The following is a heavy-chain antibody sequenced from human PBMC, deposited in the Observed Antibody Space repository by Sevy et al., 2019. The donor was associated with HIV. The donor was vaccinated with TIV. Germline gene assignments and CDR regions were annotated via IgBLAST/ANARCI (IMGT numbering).Heavy chain of an antibody. V-gene: IGHV2-5*02. CDR1: GFSLSTSGVG. Sequence: SGPTLVNPTQTLTLTCTLSGFSLSTSGVGVGWIRQPPGKALEWLALIYWDDNKRYSPSLRSRLTITKDTSKNQVVLTMTNMDPVDTATYYCAHSLYGDYIGGYFDYWGQGTLVTVSS. CDR3: AHSLYGDYIGGYFDY. D-gene: IGHD4-17*01. J-gene: IGHJ4*02. CDR2: IYWDDNK.